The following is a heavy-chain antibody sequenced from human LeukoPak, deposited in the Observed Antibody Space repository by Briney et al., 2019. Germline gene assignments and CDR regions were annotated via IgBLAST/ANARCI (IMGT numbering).Heavy chain of an antibody. CDR3: ARGQDIVVVPAASTLYYFDY. CDR1: GGSFSGYC. V-gene: IGHV4-34*01. D-gene: IGHD2-2*01. J-gene: IGHJ4*02. Sequence: KPSETLSLTCAVYGGSFSGYCWSWIRQPPGKGLEWIGEINHSGSTNYNPSLKSRVTISVDTSKNQFSLKLSSVTAADTAVYYCARGQDIVVVPAASTLYYFDYWGQGTLVTVSS. CDR2: INHSGST.